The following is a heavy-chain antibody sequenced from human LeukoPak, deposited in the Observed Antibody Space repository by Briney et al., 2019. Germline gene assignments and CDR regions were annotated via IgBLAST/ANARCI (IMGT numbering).Heavy chain of an antibody. V-gene: IGHV4-34*01. Sequence: SETLSLTCAVYGGSFSGYYWSWIRQPPGKGLEWIGEINHSGSTNYNPSLKSRVTISVDTSKNQFSLKLSSVTAADTAVYYCASLDFWSAYTKLWGQGTLVTVSS. CDR1: GGSFSGYY. CDR3: ASLDFWSAYTKL. J-gene: IGHJ4*02. D-gene: IGHD3-3*01. CDR2: INHSGST.